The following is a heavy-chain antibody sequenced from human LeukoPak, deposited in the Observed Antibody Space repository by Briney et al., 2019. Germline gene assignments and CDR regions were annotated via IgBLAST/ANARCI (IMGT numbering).Heavy chain of an antibody. V-gene: IGHV3-7*01. CDR2: IKEDESEK. Sequence: GGSLRLSCAASGFTYSSYWMSWVRQAPGKGLEWVANIKEDESEKDYVDSVKGRFTISRDNAKNSLYLQINSLRAEDTAVYYCARRGSFGSFDYWGQGTLVTVSS. CDR3: ARRGSFGSFDY. J-gene: IGHJ4*02. D-gene: IGHD1-26*01. CDR1: GFTYSSYW.